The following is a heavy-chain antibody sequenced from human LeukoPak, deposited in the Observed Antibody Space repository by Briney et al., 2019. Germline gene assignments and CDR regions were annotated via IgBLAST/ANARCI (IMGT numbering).Heavy chain of an antibody. J-gene: IGHJ4*02. CDR3: ARVTGKRIQWLVRPFDY. CDR2: ISAYNGNT. D-gene: IGHD6-19*01. Sequence: ASVMLSCKASGYTFTSYGISWVRQAPGQGLEWMAWISAYNGNTNYAQKLQGRVTMTTDTSTSTAYMELRSLRSDDTAVYYCARVTGKRIQWLVRPFDYWGQGTLVTVSS. CDR1: GYTFTSYG. V-gene: IGHV1-18*01.